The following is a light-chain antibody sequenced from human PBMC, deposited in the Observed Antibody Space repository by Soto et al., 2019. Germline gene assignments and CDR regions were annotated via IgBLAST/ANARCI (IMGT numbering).Light chain of an antibody. J-gene: IGLJ2*01. Sequence: QSVLTQPPSASGTPGQRVTITCSGSNSNIGSNTVNWYQQLPGTAPKLLVCDNNKRPSGVPGRCSDSKSGTSASLAISGLQSEDEADYYCASWDDRLNAVVFGGGTKVTVL. CDR2: DNN. V-gene: IGLV1-44*01. CDR3: ASWDDRLNAVV. CDR1: NSNIGSNT.